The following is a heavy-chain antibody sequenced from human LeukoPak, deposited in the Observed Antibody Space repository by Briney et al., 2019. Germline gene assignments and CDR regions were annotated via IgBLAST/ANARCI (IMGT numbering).Heavy chain of an antibody. D-gene: IGHD6-19*01. CDR2: ISGGTT. CDR1: GFTFGDYL. J-gene: IGHJ4*02. Sequence: GGSLRLSRTASGFTFGDYLMSWFRQAPGKGLEWIGFISGGTTEYAASVKGRFTISRDDSTSIAYLQMNSLTTEDTAVYYCSRGSGWLSVYWGQGTLVTVSS. V-gene: IGHV3-49*03. CDR3: SRGSGWLSVY.